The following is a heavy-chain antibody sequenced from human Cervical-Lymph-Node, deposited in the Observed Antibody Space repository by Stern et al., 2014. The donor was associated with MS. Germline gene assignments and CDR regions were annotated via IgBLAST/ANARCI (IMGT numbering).Heavy chain of an antibody. V-gene: IGHV1-2*02. J-gene: IGHJ4*02. D-gene: IGHD6-13*01. Sequence: VQLVEFGAELEKPGASVKVSCKASGYTFTAHYMHWVRQAPGQGLEWMAWLNPNDGGTKYAPKFQVRVTMTRDTSTSTAYMELSGLRSDDTAVYFCARGTGSSWFDYWGQGTLVTVSS. CDR1: GYTFTAHY. CDR3: ARGTGSSWFDY. CDR2: LNPNDGGT.